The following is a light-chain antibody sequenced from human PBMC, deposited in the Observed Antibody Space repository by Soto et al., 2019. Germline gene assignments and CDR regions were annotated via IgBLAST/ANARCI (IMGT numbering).Light chain of an antibody. J-gene: IGKJ1*01. V-gene: IGKV3-15*01. CDR1: QSISSK. CDR3: QQYNNWLTWT. Sequence: IVMTQSPATLSVSPGERATLSCRASQSISSKLAWYQQKPGQAPRLLIYGASTRATGIPARFSGSGSGTEFTLTISSLQSEDFAVYYCQQYNNWLTWTFGQGTKVDIK. CDR2: GAS.